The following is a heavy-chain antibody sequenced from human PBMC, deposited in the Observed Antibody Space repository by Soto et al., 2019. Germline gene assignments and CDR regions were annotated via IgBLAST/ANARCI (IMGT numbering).Heavy chain of an antibody. J-gene: IGHJ4*02. Sequence: PGGSLRLSCAASGFTFSSYGMHWVRQAPGKGLEWVAVISYDGRNTYYADSVKGRFTISRDNSKNTLYLQMNSLRAEDTAVYYCAKSRTYYDFWSGLLDFRGQRTLVTGSS. CDR3: AKSRTYYDFWSGLLDF. V-gene: IGHV3-30*18. CDR1: GFTFSSYG. D-gene: IGHD3-3*01. CDR2: ISYDGRNT.